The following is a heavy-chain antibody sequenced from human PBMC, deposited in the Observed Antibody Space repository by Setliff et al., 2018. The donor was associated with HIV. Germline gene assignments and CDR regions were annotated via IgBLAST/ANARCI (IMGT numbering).Heavy chain of an antibody. Sequence: GASVKVSCKASGYTFTSYGISWVRQAPGRGLEWMGWISAYNGNTKYAQKLQGRVTMTTDTPTSTAYMDLRSLRSDDTAVYYCARLIKHYDFWSGYYGAYYYYMDVWGTGTTVTVSS. V-gene: IGHV1-18*01. CDR2: ISAYNGNT. CDR1: GYTFTSYG. CDR3: ARLIKHYDFWSGYYGAYYYYMDV. J-gene: IGHJ6*03. D-gene: IGHD3-3*01.